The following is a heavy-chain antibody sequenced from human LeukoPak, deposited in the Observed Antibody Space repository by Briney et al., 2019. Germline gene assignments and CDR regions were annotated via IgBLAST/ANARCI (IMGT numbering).Heavy chain of an antibody. Sequence: SETLSLTCSVSGGSISSSNYYWSWIRQPAGKGLEWIGRIYTSESTNYNPSLKSRVTISVDTSRNQFSLKLSSVTAADTAVYYCARDNNYYGSGSYHDYWGQGTLVTVSS. CDR2: IYTSEST. D-gene: IGHD3-10*01. CDR3: ARDNNYYGSGSYHDY. CDR1: GGSISSSNYY. J-gene: IGHJ4*02. V-gene: IGHV4-61*02.